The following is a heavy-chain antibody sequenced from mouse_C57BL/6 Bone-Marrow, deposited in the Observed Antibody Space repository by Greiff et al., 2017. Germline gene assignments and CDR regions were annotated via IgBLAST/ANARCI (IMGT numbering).Heavy chain of an antibody. D-gene: IGHD1-1*01. CDR3: AREDYYYGSSYYAMDY. V-gene: IGHV1-64*01. J-gene: IGHJ4*01. Sequence: QVQLQQPGAELVKPGASVKLSCKASGYTFTSYWMHWVKQRPGQGLEWIGMIHPNSGSTNYNEKFKSKATLTVDKSSSTAYMQLSSLTSEDSAVYYWAREDYYYGSSYYAMDYWGQGTSVTVSS. CDR1: GYTFTSYW. CDR2: IHPNSGST.